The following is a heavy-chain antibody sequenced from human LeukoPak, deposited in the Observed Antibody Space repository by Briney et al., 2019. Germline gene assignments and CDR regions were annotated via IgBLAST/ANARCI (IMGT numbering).Heavy chain of an antibody. CDR2: INPNSGDT. CDR1: GYTFITYC. D-gene: IGHD1-1*01. J-gene: IGHJ3*02. V-gene: IGHV1-2*02. CDR3: AREAGNDALDI. Sequence: GASVKVSCKASGYTFITYCIHWVRQAPGQGLEWMGWINPNSGDTNYAQKFQGRVTMTRDTSISTAYMELRWMRSDDPAVYYCAREAGNDALDIWGQGTVVTVSS.